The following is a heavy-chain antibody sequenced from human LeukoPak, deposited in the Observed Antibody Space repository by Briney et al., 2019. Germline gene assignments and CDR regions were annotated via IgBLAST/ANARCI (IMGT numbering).Heavy chain of an antibody. D-gene: IGHD6-19*01. CDR3: AKDTPLTTYTSGWSSNSFDY. Sequence: GGSLRLPCTASGFTFSNFAMSWVRQAPGKGLEWVSTITGGSGAKYYAGSVKGRFTISRDNSKDTLYLQMHSLRAEDTAVYFCAKDTPLTTYTSGWSSNSFDYWGQGTLVAVSS. J-gene: IGHJ4*02. CDR1: GFTFSNFA. CDR2: ITGGSGAK. V-gene: IGHV3-23*01.